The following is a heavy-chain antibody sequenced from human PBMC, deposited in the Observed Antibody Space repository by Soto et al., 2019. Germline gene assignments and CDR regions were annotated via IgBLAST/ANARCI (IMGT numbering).Heavy chain of an antibody. V-gene: IGHV1-69*01. CDR1: GGTFSSYR. CDR3: VRDSGAKLSSS. CDR2: IVPIRLAA. J-gene: IGHJ4*02. D-gene: IGHD6-13*01. Sequence: QVQLVQSGAEVKKTGSSVRVSCKASGGTFSSYRLNWLRQAPAHGLEWVGGIVPIRLAAEYAQGFQGRVTITADETTRTSYMELRSLKSQDTAVYYCVRDSGAKLSSSWGQGTLVTVSS.